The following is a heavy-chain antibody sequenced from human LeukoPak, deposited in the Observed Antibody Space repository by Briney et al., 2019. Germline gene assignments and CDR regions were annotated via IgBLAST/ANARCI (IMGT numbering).Heavy chain of an antibody. J-gene: IGHJ5*02. CDR2: ISAGGLTT. CDR3: AMGGVTTRRFDP. V-gene: IGHV3-23*01. CDR1: GLTFSSYA. Sequence: GSLLLSCAASGLTFSSYAMSWVRPAPGKGLEGVSAISAGGLTTLYADSVKGRLTISRDDSKNTLYLQMNSLRAEDTAIYYCAMGGVTTRRFDPWGQGTLVTVSS. D-gene: IGHD3-16*01.